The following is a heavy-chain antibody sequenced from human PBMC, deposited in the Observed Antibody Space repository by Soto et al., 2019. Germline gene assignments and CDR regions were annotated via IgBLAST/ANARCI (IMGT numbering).Heavy chain of an antibody. CDR3: ARDWGAPGRGSALGYYYHFGMDV. V-gene: IGHV3-7*05. Sequence: EVQLVESGGGLVQPGGSLRLSCAASGFTFSTYWMNWVRQAPWKGLQWVANIKEDGSEEYYVDYVKGPFTISSDNAKNSLYLDMNSLRGEDTAVYYCARDWGAPGRGSALGYYYHFGMDVWGQGTTVTVPS. CDR2: IKEDGSEE. D-gene: IGHD3-16*01. J-gene: IGHJ6*02. CDR1: GFTFSTYW.